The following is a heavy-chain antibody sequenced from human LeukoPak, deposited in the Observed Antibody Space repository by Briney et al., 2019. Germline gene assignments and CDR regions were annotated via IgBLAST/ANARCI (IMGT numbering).Heavy chain of an antibody. J-gene: IGHJ4*02. V-gene: IGHV1-2*02. Sequence: ASVKVSCKASGYIFIGYYMHWVRQAPGQGLEWMGWIDPKSGGTKYAQKFQGRVTMTRDMSINTAYMDLRRLKSDDTAVYYCVRDMDRGQWLVRPYNWGQGTLVTVSS. CDR3: VRDMDRGQWLVRPYN. D-gene: IGHD6-19*01. CDR2: IDPKSGGT. CDR1: GYIFIGYY.